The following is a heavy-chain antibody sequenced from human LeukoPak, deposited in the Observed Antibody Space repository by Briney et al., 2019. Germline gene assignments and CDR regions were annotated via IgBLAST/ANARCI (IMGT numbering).Heavy chain of an antibody. J-gene: IGHJ3*02. Sequence: SETLSLTCTVSGGSINGYYWTWIRQPPGKGLEWIGYIYYSGSTNYNPSLKSRVTISVDTSKNQFSLKLSSVTAADTAVYYCAREPHGAFDIWGQGTMVTVSS. CDR1: GGSINGYY. CDR2: IYYSGST. V-gene: IGHV4-59*01. CDR3: AREPHGAFDI.